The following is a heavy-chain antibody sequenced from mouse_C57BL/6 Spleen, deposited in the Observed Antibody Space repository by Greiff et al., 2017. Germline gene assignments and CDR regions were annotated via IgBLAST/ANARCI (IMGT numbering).Heavy chain of an antibody. Sequence: VQLQQSGTVLARPGASVKMSCKTSGYTFTSYWMHWVKQRPGPGLEWIGAIYPGNSDTSYNQKFKGKAKLTAVTSASTAYMELSSLTNEDSAVYYCTRLRDYDGKDYFDYWGQGTTLTVSS. CDR1: GYTFTSYW. D-gene: IGHD2-4*01. J-gene: IGHJ2*01. V-gene: IGHV1-5*01. CDR3: TRLRDYDGKDYFDY. CDR2: IYPGNSDT.